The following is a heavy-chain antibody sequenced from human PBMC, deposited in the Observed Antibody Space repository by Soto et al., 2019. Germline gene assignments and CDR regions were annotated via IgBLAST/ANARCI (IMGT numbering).Heavy chain of an antibody. V-gene: IGHV1-69*02. Sequence: QVQLVQSGAEVKKPGSSVKVSCKASGGTFTSYIISWVRQAPGQGLEWMGRIIPVLGVVYYAQKFQGRVTLTADTATTTAYMDLSGLRSDDTGVYYCENAPSPGSATPSYSGTDVWGQGTTVTVPS. CDR1: GGTFTSYI. J-gene: IGHJ6*02. CDR2: IIPVLGVV. CDR3: ENAPSPGSATPSYSGTDV. D-gene: IGHD2-15*01.